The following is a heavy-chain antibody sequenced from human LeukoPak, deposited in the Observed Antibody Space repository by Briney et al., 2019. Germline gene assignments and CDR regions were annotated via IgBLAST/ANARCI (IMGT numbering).Heavy chain of an antibody. CDR2: IYPAGSDT. CDR3: ATQRDAFDF. V-gene: IGHV5-51*01. Sequence: GESLKISCKGSGYSFTNFWIGWVRQMPGKGLEWVGIIYPAGSDTRYSPSFQGQVTISADKSITTAYLQWSSLKASDTAIYFCATQRDAFDFWGQGTMVTVSS. CDR1: GYSFTNFW. J-gene: IGHJ3*01.